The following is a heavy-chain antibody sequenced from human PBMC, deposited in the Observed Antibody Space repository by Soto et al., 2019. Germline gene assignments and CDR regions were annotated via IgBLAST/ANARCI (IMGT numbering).Heavy chain of an antibody. CDR3: ARRARPDVDYMDV. J-gene: IGHJ6*03. CDR1: GFTLSGYA. V-gene: IGHV3-64*01. CDR2: ISSNGVGT. Sequence: EVQLAESGGGLAQPGGSLRLSCAASGFTLSGYAMDWVRQAPGKGLEYVSGISSNGVGTYYANSVQGRFTISRDNSKNTVYPQMVSLSPEDMAVYYCARRARPDVDYMDVWGKGATVTVSS. D-gene: IGHD6-6*01.